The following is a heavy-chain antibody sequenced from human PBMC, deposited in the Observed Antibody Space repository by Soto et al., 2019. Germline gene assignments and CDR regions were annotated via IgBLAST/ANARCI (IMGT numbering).Heavy chain of an antibody. J-gene: IGHJ5*02. CDR1: GGSISSGGYS. CDR3: ARGLSSSGNWFDP. CDR2: IYHSGST. V-gene: IGHV4-30-2*01. D-gene: IGHD6-6*01. Sequence: SETLSLTCAVSGGSISSGGYSWSWIRQPLGKGLEWIGYIYHSGSTYYNPSHKSRVTISVDRSKNQFSLKLSSVTAADTAVYYCARGLSSSGNWFDPWGQGTLVTVSS.